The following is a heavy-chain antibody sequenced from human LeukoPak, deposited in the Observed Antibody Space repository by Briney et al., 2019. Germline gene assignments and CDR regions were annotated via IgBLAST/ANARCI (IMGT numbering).Heavy chain of an antibody. V-gene: IGHV3-74*01. CDR2: INTDGSDT. J-gene: IGHJ5*02. CDR1: GFTFSTYW. Sequence: GGSLRLSCAASGFTFSTYWMHWVRQAPGKGLVWVSRINTDGSDTSYADSVKGRFTISRDNAKNTLYLQMNSLRAEDTAVYYCAKDLVPEGPAGWFDPWGQGTLVTVSS. CDR3: AKDLVPEGPAGWFDP.